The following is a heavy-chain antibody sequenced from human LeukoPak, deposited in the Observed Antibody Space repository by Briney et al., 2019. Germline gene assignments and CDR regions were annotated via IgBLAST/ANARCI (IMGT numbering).Heavy chain of an antibody. V-gene: IGHV3-21*01. CDR2: IVRSSSYM. D-gene: IGHD3-22*01. Sequence: GGCLRLSCAASGFTFSSNTMNWVRQAPGKGLEWVSSIVRSSSYMKYADSVRSRFTISRDNAKNSLYLQMNSLRAEDTAVYYCASEDYYDSSAYYYRNFQHWGQGTLVTLSS. J-gene: IGHJ1*01. CDR3: ASEDYYDSSAYYYRNFQH. CDR1: GFTFSSNT.